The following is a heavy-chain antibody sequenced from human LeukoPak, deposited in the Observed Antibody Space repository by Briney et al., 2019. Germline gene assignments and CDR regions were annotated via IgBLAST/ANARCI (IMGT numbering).Heavy chain of an antibody. J-gene: IGHJ5*02. CDR1: GYSINNYW. CDR2: IYPADSDI. D-gene: IGHD2-15*01. V-gene: IGHV5-51*01. Sequence: GESLKISCKGSGYSINNYWIGWVRQMPGKGLEWMGIIYPADSDIRYSPSFQGQVTISADKSISTAYLQWSSLKASDTAIYYCARQEYCSGGSCYTWFDPWGQGALVIVSS. CDR3: ARQEYCSGGSCYTWFDP.